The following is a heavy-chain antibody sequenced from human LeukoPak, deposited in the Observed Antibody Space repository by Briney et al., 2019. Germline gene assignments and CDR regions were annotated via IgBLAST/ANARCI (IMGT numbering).Heavy chain of an antibody. V-gene: IGHV1-46*01. CDR2: INPSGCST. CDR3: ARGYCSSTSCYEPPRY. CDR1: GHTFTSYY. D-gene: IGHD2-2*01. J-gene: IGHJ4*02. Sequence: ASVNVSCKASGHTFTSYYMHWVRQAPGQGLEWMGIINPSGCSTSYAQKFQGRVTMTRDTSTSTVYMELSSLRSEDTAVYYCARGYCSSTSCYEPPRYWGQGTLVTVSS.